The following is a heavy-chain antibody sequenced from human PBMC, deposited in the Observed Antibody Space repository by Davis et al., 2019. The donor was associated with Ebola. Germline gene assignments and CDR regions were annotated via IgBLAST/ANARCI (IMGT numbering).Heavy chain of an antibody. J-gene: IGHJ6*04. V-gene: IGHV1-8*01. CDR1: GYTFTSYD. Sequence: ASVKVSCRASGYTFTSYDINWVRQATGQGLEWMGWMNPNSGNTGYAQKFQGRVTMTRNTSISTAYMELSSLRSEDTAVYYCARGILWFGELLFQYGMDVWGKGTTVTVSS. CDR3: ARGILWFGELLFQYGMDV. CDR2: MNPNSGNT. D-gene: IGHD3-10*01.